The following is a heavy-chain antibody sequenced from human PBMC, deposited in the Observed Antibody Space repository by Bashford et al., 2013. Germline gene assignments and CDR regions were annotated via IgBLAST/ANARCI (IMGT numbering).Heavy chain of an antibody. V-gene: IGHV5-51*01. CDR2: IYPGDSDT. J-gene: IGHJ6*01. D-gene: IGHD6-19*01. Sequence: WVRQMPGKGLEWMGIIYPGDSDTRYSPSFQGQVTISADKSISTAYLQWSSLKASDTAMYYCASRVAGTAGYYYGMDVVGAKGTTVTVSS. CDR3: ASRVAGTAGYYYGMDV.